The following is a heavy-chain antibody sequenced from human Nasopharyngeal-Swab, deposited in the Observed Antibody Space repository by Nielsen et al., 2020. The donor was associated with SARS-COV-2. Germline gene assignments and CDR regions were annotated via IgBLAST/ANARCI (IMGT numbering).Heavy chain of an antibody. CDR1: GVNFSTLW. V-gene: IGHV3-7*04. D-gene: IGHD7-27*01. CDR2: TNPDGNEN. Sequence: GESLKISCTASGVNFSTLWLSWVRQAPGKGLEWVAGTNPDGNENYYVDSMGGRFTTSRDNAKNSLYLQMNSLRADDTAVYYCARENWGKLDYWGQGALVTVSS. CDR3: ARENWGKLDY. J-gene: IGHJ4*02.